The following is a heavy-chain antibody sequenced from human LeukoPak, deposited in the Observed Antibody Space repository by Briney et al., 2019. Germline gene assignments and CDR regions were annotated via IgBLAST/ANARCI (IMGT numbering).Heavy chain of an antibody. CDR3: AKQYYGDYLGYYYGMDV. J-gene: IGHJ6*02. D-gene: IGHD4-17*01. CDR2: ISGSGGGT. V-gene: IGHV3-23*01. CDR1: EFTFSSYS. Sequence: GGSLRLSCAASEFTFSSYSMSWVRQAPGKGLEWVSTISGSGGGTDYADSVKGRFTISRDNSKNTLYLQMNSLRAEDTAVYYCAKQYYGDYLGYYYGMDVWGQGTTVTVSS.